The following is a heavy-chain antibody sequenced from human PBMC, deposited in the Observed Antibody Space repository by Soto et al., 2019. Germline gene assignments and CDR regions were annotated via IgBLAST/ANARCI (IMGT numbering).Heavy chain of an antibody. Sequence: QVQLVQSGAEVKKPGASVKVSCKASGYTFTSYDINWVRQATGQGLEWMGGMNPNSGNTGYAQKVQGRVTMTTNTSISTAAMDLRSPRSEDTAVYYCARDKSGHYAYWGQGTLVTVSS. CDR3: ARDKSGHYAY. V-gene: IGHV1-8*01. CDR2: MNPNSGNT. CDR1: GYTFTSYD. J-gene: IGHJ4*02. D-gene: IGHD1-26*01.